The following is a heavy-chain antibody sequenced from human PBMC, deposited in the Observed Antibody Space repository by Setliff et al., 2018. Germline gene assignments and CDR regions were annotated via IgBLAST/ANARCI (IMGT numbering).Heavy chain of an antibody. CDR1: GGSISSSSYY. V-gene: IGHV4-39*07. Sequence: SETLSLTCTVSGGSISSSSYYWGWIRQPPGKGLEWIGSIYYSGSTYYNPSLKSRVTISVDTSKNQFSLTLSSVTAADTAVYYCARAEYYYGSGSFHPYYMDVWGQGTTVTVSS. CDR2: IYYSGST. CDR3: ARAEYYYGSGSFHPYYMDV. J-gene: IGHJ6*03. D-gene: IGHD3-10*01.